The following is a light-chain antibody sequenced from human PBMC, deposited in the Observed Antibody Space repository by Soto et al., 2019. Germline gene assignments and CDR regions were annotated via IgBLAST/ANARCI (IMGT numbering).Light chain of an antibody. CDR1: QDINTF. Sequence: DIQLTQSPSFLSASVGDRVTITCRASQDINTFLSWYQQKPGKAPKLLIYAASSLHSGVPSRFSGSGAGTEFTLTISSLQPEDLATYYCQQLNSSPRTFGQGTKVEIK. CDR3: QQLNSSPRT. J-gene: IGKJ1*01. V-gene: IGKV1-9*01. CDR2: AAS.